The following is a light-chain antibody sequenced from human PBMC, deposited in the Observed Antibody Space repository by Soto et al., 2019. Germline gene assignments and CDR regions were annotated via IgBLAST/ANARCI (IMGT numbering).Light chain of an antibody. CDR1: QTIDTF. CDR3: QQSYSSLYT. Sequence: DIQMTQSPSSLSASVGDRVTITCRASQTIDTFLNWYQQKPGKAPKLLNYVASRLQSGVPSRFSGSGSGIDFTLTISSLQPEDFATYYCQQSYSSLYTFGQGTKLEIK. CDR2: VAS. J-gene: IGKJ2*01. V-gene: IGKV1-39*01.